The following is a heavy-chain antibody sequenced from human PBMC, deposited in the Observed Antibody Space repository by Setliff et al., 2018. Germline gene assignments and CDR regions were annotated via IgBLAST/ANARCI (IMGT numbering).Heavy chain of an antibody. V-gene: IGHV3-21*01. Sequence: GGSLRLSCTVSTFTFRTYNMNWVRQAPGKGLEWVSCVSGSSDYIYYADSVRGRFTISRDNAKNSLYLQMNSLRAEDTAVYYCARARLDSSGWDYYFDSWGRGTLVTVS. CDR1: TFTFRTYN. CDR2: VSGSSDYI. D-gene: IGHD6-19*01. J-gene: IGHJ4*02. CDR3: ARARLDSSGWDYYFDS.